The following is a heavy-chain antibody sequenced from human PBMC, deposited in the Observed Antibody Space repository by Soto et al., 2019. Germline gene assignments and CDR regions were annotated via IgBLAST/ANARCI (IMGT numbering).Heavy chain of an antibody. CDR2: ISSNSTAF. Sequence: NLLESGGGLVKPGGSLRLSCEASGFLFSHYYMSWIRQGPEKRLELVAYISSNSTAFYYADSVKGRSTISKDDAKKSVYLQMTSVTSDDTAIYYCATGDWSRTNNFDTWGQGTLVIVSA. D-gene: IGHD2-2*01. CDR3: ATGDWSRTNNFDT. J-gene: IGHJ5*02. CDR1: GFLFSHYY. V-gene: IGHV3-11*01.